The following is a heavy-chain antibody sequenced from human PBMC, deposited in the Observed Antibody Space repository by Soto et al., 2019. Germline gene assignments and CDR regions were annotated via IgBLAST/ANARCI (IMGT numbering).Heavy chain of an antibody. CDR1: GFTFSSYA. D-gene: IGHD1-1*01. V-gene: IGHV3-23*01. CDR3: AKDPAAQTGTTPDY. CDR2: ISGSGGST. Sequence: GGSLRLSCAASGFTFSSYAMSWVRQAPGKGLEWVSAISGSGGSTYYADPVKGRFTISRDNSKNTLYLQMNSLRAEDTAVYYCAKDPAAQTGTTPDYWGQGTLVTVSS. J-gene: IGHJ4*02.